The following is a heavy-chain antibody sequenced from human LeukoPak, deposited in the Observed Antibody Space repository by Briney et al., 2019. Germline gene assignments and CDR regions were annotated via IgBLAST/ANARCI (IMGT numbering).Heavy chain of an antibody. Sequence: SETLSLTCTVSGGSISSYYWSWIRQPPGKGLEWIGYIYYRGSTNYNPSLKSRVTISVDTSKNQFSLRLTSVTAADTAMYYCASRAYYGSGPDYWGQGTLVTVSS. CDR2: IYYRGST. CDR1: GGSISSYY. V-gene: IGHV4-59*01. D-gene: IGHD3-10*01. CDR3: ASRAYYGSGPDY. J-gene: IGHJ4*02.